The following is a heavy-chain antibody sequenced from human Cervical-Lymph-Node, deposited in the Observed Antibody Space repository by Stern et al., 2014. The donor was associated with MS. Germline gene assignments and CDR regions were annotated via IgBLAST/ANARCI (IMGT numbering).Heavy chain of an antibody. Sequence: QLVQSGGGLVPPGGSLRVSCAASGFTFSSYAMHWVRQAPGKGLQWVSGISGRGSDKDYADFVGGRFSTSRDNSHTTVYLQMNNLSAEDTAVYYCAKGQAPPYHYGPRTFGGGFDFWGQGALVTVSS. V-gene: IGHV3-23*04. CDR3: AKGQAPPYHYGPRTFGGGFDF. D-gene: IGHD3-10*01. CDR1: GFTFSSYA. J-gene: IGHJ4*02. CDR2: ISGRGSDK.